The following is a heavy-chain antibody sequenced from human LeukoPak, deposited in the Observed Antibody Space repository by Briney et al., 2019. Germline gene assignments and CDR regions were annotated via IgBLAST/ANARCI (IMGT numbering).Heavy chain of an antibody. D-gene: IGHD3-9*01. V-gene: IGHV3-7*03. CDR1: GFTFSSYW. J-gene: IGHJ4*02. CDR2: IKQDGSEK. Sequence: PGGSLRLSCAASGFTFSSYWMSWVRQAPGKGLEWVANIKQDGSEKYYVGSVKGRFTISRDNAKNSLYLQMNSLRAEDTAVYYCARDLAEHYDILTGYYFVDYWGQGTLVTVSS. CDR3: ARDLAEHYDILTGYYFVDY.